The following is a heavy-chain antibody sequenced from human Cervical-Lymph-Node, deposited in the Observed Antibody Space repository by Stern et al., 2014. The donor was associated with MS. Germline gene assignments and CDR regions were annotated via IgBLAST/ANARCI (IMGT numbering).Heavy chain of an antibody. CDR1: GFTFSDYD. D-gene: IGHD2-21*02. Sequence: VQLVESGGGVVQPGRSLRLSCAASGFTFSDYDVHWVRQAPGKGPEWVAVIAHDGSTTFYADSVTGRFIISRDNSKNTVFLQMNSLRAEDTAVYFCAKDLDRTDFYINDLVGAMDVWGQGTTVTVSS. CDR2: IAHDGSTT. V-gene: IGHV3-30*18. CDR3: AKDLDRTDFYINDLVGAMDV. J-gene: IGHJ6*02.